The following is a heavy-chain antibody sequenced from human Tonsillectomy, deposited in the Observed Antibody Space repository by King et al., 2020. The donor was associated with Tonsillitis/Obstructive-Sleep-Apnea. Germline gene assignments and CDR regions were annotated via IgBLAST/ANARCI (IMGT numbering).Heavy chain of an antibody. J-gene: IGHJ6*03. D-gene: IGHD3-9*01. V-gene: IGHV4-59*01. CDR3: ARGGYDILTGLVAYYPPSAGYYMDV. Sequence: QLQESGPGLVKPSETLSLTCTVSGGSISSYYWSWIRQPPGKGLEWIGYIYYSGSTNYNPSLKSRVTISVDTSKNQFSLKLSSVTAADTAVYYCARGGYDILTGLVAYYPPSAGYYMDVWGKGTTVTVSS. CDR2: IYYSGST. CDR1: GGSISSYY.